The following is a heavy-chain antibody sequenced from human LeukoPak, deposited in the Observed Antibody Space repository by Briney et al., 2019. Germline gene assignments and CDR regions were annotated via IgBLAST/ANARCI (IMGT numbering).Heavy chain of an antibody. V-gene: IGHV4-59*01. Sequence: SETLSLTCTVSGGSISPYYWSWLRQPPGKGLEWIGYIYYSGSTNYNPSLKSRVTISVDTSKNQFSLKLSSVTAADTAVYYCAREDFYYGLDVWGQGTTVTVSS. J-gene: IGHJ6*02. CDR1: GGSISPYY. CDR3: AREDFYYGLDV. CDR2: IYYSGST.